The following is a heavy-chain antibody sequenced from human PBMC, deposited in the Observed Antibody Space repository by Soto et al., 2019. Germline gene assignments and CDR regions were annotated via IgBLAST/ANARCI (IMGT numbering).Heavy chain of an antibody. J-gene: IGHJ5*02. CDR1: GFTFSSYA. CDR3: AKDGIYDFWSGNNWFDP. D-gene: IGHD3-3*01. CDR2: ISGSGGST. Sequence: EVQLLESGGGLVQPGGSLRLSCAASGFTFSSYAMSWVRQAPEKGLEWVSAISGSGGSTYYADSVKGRFTISRDNSKNTLYLQMNSLRAEDTAVYYCAKDGIYDFWSGNNWFDPWGQGTLVTVSS. V-gene: IGHV3-23*01.